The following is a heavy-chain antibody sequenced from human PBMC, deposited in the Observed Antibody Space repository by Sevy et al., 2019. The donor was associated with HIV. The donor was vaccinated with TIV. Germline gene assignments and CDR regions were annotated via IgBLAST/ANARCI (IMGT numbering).Heavy chain of an antibody. CDR3: AKDPEGGMIVVVITWFDP. CDR2: ISGSGGST. D-gene: IGHD3-22*01. J-gene: IGHJ5*02. V-gene: IGHV3-23*01. Sequence: GGSLRLSCAASGFTFSSYAMSWVRQAPGKGLEWVSAISGSGGSTYYADSVKGRFTISRDNSKNTLYLQMNSLRAEDTAVYFLAKDPEGGMIVVVITWFDPWGQGTLVTVSS. CDR1: GFTFSSYA.